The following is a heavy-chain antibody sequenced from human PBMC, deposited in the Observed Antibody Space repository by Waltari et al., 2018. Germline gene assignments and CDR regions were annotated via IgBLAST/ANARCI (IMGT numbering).Heavy chain of an antibody. D-gene: IGHD5-12*01. CDR2: IGGGAVIP. Sequence: EVQLLESGGGLVQPGGSLRLSCAASGFTFSSYAMSWVRQAPGKGLEWGHAIGGGAVIPDSADAVKGRFTISRDNSKNTLYLQMNSLRAEDTAVYYCAKRARDGYNFIDYWGQGTLVTVSS. V-gene: IGHV3-23*01. CDR3: AKRARDGYNFIDY. CDR1: GFTFSSYA. J-gene: IGHJ4*02.